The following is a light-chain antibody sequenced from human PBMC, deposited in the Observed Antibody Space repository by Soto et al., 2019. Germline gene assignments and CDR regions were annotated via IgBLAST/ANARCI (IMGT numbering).Light chain of an antibody. Sequence: QSVLTQPSSVSGTPGQGVTISCSGSISNIGNNYVYWFQQLPGTAPKVLSNRNDQRPSGVPDRFSGSKSGTSASLAISGLRSEDEADYYCAAWDDTVRSYVFGTGHKLTVL. J-gene: IGLJ1*01. V-gene: IGLV1-47*01. CDR2: RND. CDR1: ISNIGNNY. CDR3: AAWDDTVRSYV.